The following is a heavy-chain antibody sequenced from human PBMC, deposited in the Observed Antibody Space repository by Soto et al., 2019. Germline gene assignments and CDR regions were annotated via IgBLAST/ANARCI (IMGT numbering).Heavy chain of an antibody. D-gene: IGHD6-13*01. CDR3: ARGYSSSWYNYYYGMDV. Sequence: ASVKVSCKASGYTFTSYGISWVRQAPGRGLEWMGWISAYNGNTNYAQKLQGRVTMTTDTSTSTAYMELRSLRSDDTAVYYCARGYSSSWYNYYYGMDVWGQGTTVTSP. J-gene: IGHJ6*02. V-gene: IGHV1-18*01. CDR1: GYTFTSYG. CDR2: ISAYNGNT.